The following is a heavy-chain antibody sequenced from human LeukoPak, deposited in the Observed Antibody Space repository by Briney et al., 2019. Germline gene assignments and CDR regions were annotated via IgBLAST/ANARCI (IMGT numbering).Heavy chain of an antibody. CDR2: IKQDGSEK. V-gene: IGHV3-7*01. J-gene: IGHJ3*02. Sequence: AGGSLRLSCAASGFTFSSYWMSWVRQAPGKGLEWVANIKQDGSEKYYVDSVKGRFTISRDNAKNSLYLQMNSLRAEDTAVYYCARGGWFGVRGAFDIWGQGTMVTVSS. CDR3: ARGGWFGVRGAFDI. CDR1: GFTFSSYW. D-gene: IGHD3-10*01.